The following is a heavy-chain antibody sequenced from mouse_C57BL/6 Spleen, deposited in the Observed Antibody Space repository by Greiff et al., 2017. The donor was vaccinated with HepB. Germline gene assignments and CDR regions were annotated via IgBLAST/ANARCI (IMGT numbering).Heavy chain of an antibody. CDR1: GYTFTEYT. J-gene: IGHJ4*01. CDR3: ARHEDPYSNYVEGAMDY. Sequence: QVQLKQSGAELVKPGASVKLSCKASGYTFTEYTIHWVKQRSGQGLEWIGWFYPGSGSIKYNEKFKDKATLTADKSSSTVYMELSRLTSEDSAVYFCARHEDPYSNYVEGAMDYWGQGTSVTVSS. D-gene: IGHD2-5*01. V-gene: IGHV1-62-2*01. CDR2: FYPGSGSI.